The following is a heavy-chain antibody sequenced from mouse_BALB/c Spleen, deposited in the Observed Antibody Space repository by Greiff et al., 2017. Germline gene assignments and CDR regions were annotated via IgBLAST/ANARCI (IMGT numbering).Heavy chain of an antibody. Sequence: EVQRVESGGGLVKPGGSLKLSCAASGFTFSSYAMSWVRQTPEKRLEWVASISSGGSTYYPDSVKGRFTISRDNARNILYLQMSSLRSEDTAMYYCARGGGLRFPFDYWGQGTTLTVSS. CDR2: ISSGGST. D-gene: IGHD2-4*01. CDR3: ARGGGLRFPFDY. V-gene: IGHV5-6-5*01. CDR1: GFTFSSYA. J-gene: IGHJ2*01.